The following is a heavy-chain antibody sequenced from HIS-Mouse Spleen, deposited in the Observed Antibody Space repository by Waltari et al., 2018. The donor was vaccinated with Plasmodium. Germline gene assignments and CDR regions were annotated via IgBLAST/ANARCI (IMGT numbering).Heavy chain of an antibody. V-gene: IGHV4-34*01. D-gene: IGHD4-17*01. CDR2: INHSGST. Sequence: QVQLQQWGAGLLKPSETLSLTCAVYGGSFSGYYWSWIRQPPGKGLEWNGEINHSGSTNYNPSLKSRVTISVDTFKNQFSLKLSSVTAADTAVYYCARTGDYGGNSWGQGTLVTVSS. J-gene: IGHJ4*02. CDR1: GGSFSGYY. CDR3: ARTGDYGGNS.